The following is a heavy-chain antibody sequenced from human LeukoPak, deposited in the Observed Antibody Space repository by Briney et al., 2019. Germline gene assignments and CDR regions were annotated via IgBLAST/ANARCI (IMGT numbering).Heavy chain of an antibody. J-gene: IGHJ4*02. Sequence: ASVKVSCKASGYTFTRYGISWLRQAPGQGLEWMGWISAYNGDTNYAQKLQGRVTMTTDTSTSTAYMELRRLISDDTAVYYCARDIGYCSGGSCSPYCDYWGQGTLVTASS. CDR2: ISAYNGDT. CDR3: ARDIGYCSGGSCSPYCDY. V-gene: IGHV1-18*04. CDR1: GYTFTRYG. D-gene: IGHD2-15*01.